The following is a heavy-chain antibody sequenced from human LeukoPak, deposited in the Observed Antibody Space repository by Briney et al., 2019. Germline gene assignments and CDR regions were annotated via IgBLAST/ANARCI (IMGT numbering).Heavy chain of an antibody. CDR1: GFTVSSNY. Sequence: PGGSLRLSCAASGFTVSSNYMSWVRQAPGKGLEWVSIIYSGGSTFYSDSVRGRLTIFRDNSKNTLYLQMKSLIAEDTAVYYCARGGSYLSAFDIWGQGTMVTVSS. CDR3: ARGGSYLSAFDI. D-gene: IGHD1-26*01. CDR2: IYSGGST. J-gene: IGHJ3*02. V-gene: IGHV3-53*01.